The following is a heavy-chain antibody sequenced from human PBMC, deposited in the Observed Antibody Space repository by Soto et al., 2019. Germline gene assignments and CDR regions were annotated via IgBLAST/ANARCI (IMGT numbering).Heavy chain of an antibody. J-gene: IGHJ6*02. CDR2: IIPIFPTP. V-gene: IGHV1-69*12. CDR1: GGTFGNSA. D-gene: IGHD1-1*01. Sequence: QVQLVQSGAEVKKPGSSVTVSCKASGGTFGNSAISWVRQAPGQGLEWMGGIIPIFPTPDDAQKFQGRVTITADESTTTAYMEFKTLRSEDTAVYYWARDNDPQQFGGNYYYGIDVWGQGTTVTVSS. CDR3: ARDNDPQQFGGNYYYGIDV.